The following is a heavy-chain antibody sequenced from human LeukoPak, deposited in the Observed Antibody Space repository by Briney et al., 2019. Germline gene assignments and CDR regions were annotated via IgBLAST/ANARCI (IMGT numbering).Heavy chain of an antibody. CDR3: AREEESSSWYKY. V-gene: IGHV4-4*07. CDR2: IYTSGST. D-gene: IGHD6-13*01. Sequence: PSETLSLTCSVSGGSISSHYWSWIRQPAGKGLEWIGRIYTSGSTNYNPSLKSRVTMSVDTSKNQFSLKLSSVTAAGTAVYYCAREEESSSWYKYWGQGTLVTVSS. J-gene: IGHJ4*02. CDR1: GGSISSHY.